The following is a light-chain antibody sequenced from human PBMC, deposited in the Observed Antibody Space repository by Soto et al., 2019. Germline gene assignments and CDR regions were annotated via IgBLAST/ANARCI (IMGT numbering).Light chain of an antibody. CDR3: GAWDDTLNVLV. J-gene: IGLJ2*01. V-gene: IGLV1-44*01. CDR1: SSNIGSKS. CDR2: SNN. Sequence: QSVLTXPPXXXXXXGQTVTISCSGXSSNIGSKSIQWYQQLPETAPKLLIYSNNQRPSGVPDRFSGSKSGTSASLAISGLQSEDEAHYYCGAWDDTLNVLVFGGGTKVTVL.